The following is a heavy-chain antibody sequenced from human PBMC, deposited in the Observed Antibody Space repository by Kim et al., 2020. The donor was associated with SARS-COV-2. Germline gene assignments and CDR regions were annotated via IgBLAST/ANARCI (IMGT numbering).Heavy chain of an antibody. Sequence: HSGSTNYNPSLKSRVTISVDTSKNQFSLKLSSVTAADTAVYYCARVFLGYWGQGTLVTVSS. V-gene: IGHV4-34*01. CDR3: ARVFLGY. J-gene: IGHJ4*02. D-gene: IGHD7-27*01. CDR2: HSGST.